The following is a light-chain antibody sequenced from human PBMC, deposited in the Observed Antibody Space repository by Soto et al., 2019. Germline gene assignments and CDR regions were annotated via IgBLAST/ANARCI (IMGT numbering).Light chain of an antibody. CDR2: GNS. J-gene: IGLJ2*01. CDR1: SSNIGAGYD. V-gene: IGLV1-40*01. Sequence: QPVLTQPPSVSGAPGQRVTISCTGSSSNIGAGYDVHWYQQLPGTAPKLPIYGNSNRPSGVPDRFSGSKSGTSASLAITGLQAEDEADYYCQSYDSSLSALVFGGGTKLTVL. CDR3: QSYDSSLSALV.